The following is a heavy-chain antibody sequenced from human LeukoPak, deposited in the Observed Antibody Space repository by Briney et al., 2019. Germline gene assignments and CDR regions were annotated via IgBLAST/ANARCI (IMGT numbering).Heavy chain of an antibody. CDR2: ISYDGSNK. CDR1: GFTFSSYG. V-gene: IGHV3-30*18. Sequence: PGRSLRLSCAASGFTFSSYGMHWVRQAPGKGLEWVAVISYDGSNKYYADSVKGRFTISRDNSKNTLYLQMNSLRAEDTAVYYCAKDRRGSWYGIFDYWGQGTLVTVSS. CDR3: AKDRRGSWYGIFDY. J-gene: IGHJ4*02. D-gene: IGHD6-13*01.